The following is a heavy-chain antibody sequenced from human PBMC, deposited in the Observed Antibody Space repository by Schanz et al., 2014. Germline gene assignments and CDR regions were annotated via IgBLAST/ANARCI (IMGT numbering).Heavy chain of an antibody. D-gene: IGHD6-13*01. CDR1: GYTFTSDS. V-gene: IGHV1-46*01. CDR3: ARDGVDAAAGGNY. J-gene: IGHJ4*02. Sequence: QVQLVQSGAEVKKPGASVKVSCKASGYTFTSDSMHWVRQAPGQGLEWMGMINPSGGSTTYAQKFQGRVTMTTDTSTSTSYMELTSLRFDDTAVYYCARDGVDAAAGGNYWGQGSLXTVSS. CDR2: INPSGGST.